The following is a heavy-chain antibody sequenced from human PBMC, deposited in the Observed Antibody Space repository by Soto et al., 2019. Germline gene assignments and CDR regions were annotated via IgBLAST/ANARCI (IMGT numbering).Heavy chain of an antibody. CDR1: GFTFNNYA. J-gene: IGHJ4*02. V-gene: IGHV3-23*01. CDR2: ITDSGDDT. CDR3: AKLGSSSWSPHYYFDY. D-gene: IGHD2-2*01. Sequence: EVQLLESGGGLVQPGGSLRLSCAASGFTFNNYAMGWVRQAPGKGLXXXSAITDSGDDTYYIDSVKGRFTISRDNSKSTLYLQMNSLRAEDTAIYYCAKLGSSSWSPHYYFDYWGQGTLVTVSS.